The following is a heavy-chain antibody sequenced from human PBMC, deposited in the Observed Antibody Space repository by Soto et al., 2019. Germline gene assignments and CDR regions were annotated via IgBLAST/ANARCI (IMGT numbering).Heavy chain of an antibody. Sequence: QLQLQESGPGLVKPSETLSLTCTVSGGSISSSSYYWGWIRQPPGKGLEWIGSIYYSGSTYYNPSLKSRVTISVDTSKNQFSLKLSSVTAADTAVYYGASLLDYGDVRDYWGQGTLVTVSS. CDR1: GGSISSSSYY. CDR2: IYYSGST. J-gene: IGHJ4*02. V-gene: IGHV4-39*01. CDR3: ASLLDYGDVRDY. D-gene: IGHD4-17*01.